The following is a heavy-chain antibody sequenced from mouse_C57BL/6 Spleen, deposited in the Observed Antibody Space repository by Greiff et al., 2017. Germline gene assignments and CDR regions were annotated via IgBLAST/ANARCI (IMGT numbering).Heavy chain of an antibody. CDR3: ARWIPYFDV. Sequence: EVQLQQSGPELVKPGASVKISCKASGYTFTDYYMNWVKQSHGKSLEWIGDINPNNGGTSYNQKFKGKATLTVDKSSSTAYIELRSLTSEDSAVYYCARWIPYFDVWGTGTTVTVSS. CDR2: INPNNGGT. CDR1: GYTFTDYY. V-gene: IGHV1-26*01. J-gene: IGHJ1*03.